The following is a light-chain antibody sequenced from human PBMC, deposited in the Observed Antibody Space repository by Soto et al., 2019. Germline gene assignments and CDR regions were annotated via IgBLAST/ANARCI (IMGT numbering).Light chain of an antibody. J-gene: IGKJ1*01. CDR1: QSVISNY. CDR3: QKYGSSLTWT. Sequence: VLTQSTGTVSLSPGERVTLSCRASQSVISNYLAWFQQRPGQAPRPLIYAASSRATGIPDRFSGRGSGTHFNLRISRLKPEAFALYYCQKYGSSLTWTFGQGTKVEMK. V-gene: IGKV3-20*01. CDR2: AAS.